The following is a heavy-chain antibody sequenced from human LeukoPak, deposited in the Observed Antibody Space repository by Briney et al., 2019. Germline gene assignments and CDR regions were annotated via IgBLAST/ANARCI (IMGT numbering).Heavy chain of an antibody. V-gene: IGHV4-4*02. CDR2: IYHSGST. J-gene: IGHJ4*02. Sequence: SETLSLTCAVSGGSISSSNWWSWVRQPPGKGLEWIGEIYHSGSTNYNPSLKSRVTISVDKSKNQFSLKLSSVTAADTAVYYCARGAQYYDYVWGSYRYGDYFDYWGQGTLVTVSS. CDR1: GGSISSSNW. CDR3: ARGAQYYDYVWGSYRYGDYFDY. D-gene: IGHD3-16*02.